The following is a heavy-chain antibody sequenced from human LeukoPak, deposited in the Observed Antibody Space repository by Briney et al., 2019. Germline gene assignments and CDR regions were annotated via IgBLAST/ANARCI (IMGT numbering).Heavy chain of an antibody. CDR3: TKVGAEFDY. CDR1: GFTFSGSA. CDR2: IRSKANSYAT. J-gene: IGHJ4*02. Sequence: PGGSLRLSCAASGFTFSGSAMHWVRQASGKGLEWVGRIRSKANSYATAYAASVKGRFTISRDDSKNTAYLQMNSLKIEDTAVYYCTKVGAEFDYWGQGTLVTVSS. D-gene: IGHD1-26*01. V-gene: IGHV3-73*01.